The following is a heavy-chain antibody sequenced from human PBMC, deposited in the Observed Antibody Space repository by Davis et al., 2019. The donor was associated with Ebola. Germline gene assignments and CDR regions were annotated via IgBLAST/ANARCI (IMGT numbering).Heavy chain of an antibody. J-gene: IGHJ4*02. Sequence: PGGSLRLSCTVSGGSISSYYWNWIRQPPGKGLEWIGNIYFSGNTKYSPSLKSRVTMSVDTSKNQFFLKLNSVSAADTAVYYCARGFDYYDSMGYRHFFDYWGQGTLATVSS. CDR1: GGSISSYY. D-gene: IGHD3-22*01. CDR2: IYFSGNT. CDR3: ARGFDYYDSMGYRHFFDY. V-gene: IGHV4-59*01.